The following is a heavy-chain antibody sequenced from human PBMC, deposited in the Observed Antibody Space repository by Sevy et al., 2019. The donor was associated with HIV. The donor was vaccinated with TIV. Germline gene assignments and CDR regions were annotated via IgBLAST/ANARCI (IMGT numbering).Heavy chain of an antibody. Sequence: ASVKVSCKVSGYTLTKLSMHWVRQGPGKGLEWMGRFDPEDGETIYAKKFQGRVTMTEDTSTDTAHMELRSLKSEDTAVYYCATTKDYYESSGSPFDYWGQGTLVTVSS. CDR3: ATTKDYYESSGSPFDY. V-gene: IGHV1-24*01. CDR2: FDPEDGET. J-gene: IGHJ4*02. CDR1: GYTLTKLS. D-gene: IGHD3-22*01.